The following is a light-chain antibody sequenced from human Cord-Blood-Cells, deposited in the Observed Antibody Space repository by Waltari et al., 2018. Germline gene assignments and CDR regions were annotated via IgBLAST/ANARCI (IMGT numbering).Light chain of an antibody. V-gene: IGLV3-21*04. CDR2: YDS. CDR1: NIGSKS. Sequence: SYVLTQPPSVSVAPGKTARITCGGNNIGSKSVHWYQQKPGQAPVLVIYYDSDRPSGIPERCSGSNSGNTATLTISRVEAGDEADYYCQVCDSSSDYVFGTGTKVTVL. CDR3: QVCDSSSDYV. J-gene: IGLJ1*01.